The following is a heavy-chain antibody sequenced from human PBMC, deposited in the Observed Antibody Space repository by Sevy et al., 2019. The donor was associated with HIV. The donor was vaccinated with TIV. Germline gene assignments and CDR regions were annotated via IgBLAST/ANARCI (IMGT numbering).Heavy chain of an antibody. D-gene: IGHD5-12*01. CDR3: ARDPLGYSGYDL. V-gene: IGHV3-11*01. J-gene: IGHJ4*02. Sequence: GGSLRLSCAASGFTFSDYYMTWIRQAPGKGLEWVSYISSSGSAIYYADSGKGRFTISRDNPKNSLLLQVNSLRAEDTAVYYCARDPLGYSGYDLWGQGTLVTVSS. CDR2: ISSSGSAI. CDR1: GFTFSDYY.